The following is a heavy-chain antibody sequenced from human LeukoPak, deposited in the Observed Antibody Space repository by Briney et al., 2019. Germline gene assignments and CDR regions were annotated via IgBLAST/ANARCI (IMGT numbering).Heavy chain of an antibody. CDR2: INPHSGGT. V-gene: IGHV1-2*02. J-gene: IGHJ4*02. CDR1: GYIFISYY. CDR3: ARDRGNSNYFDS. Sequence: GASVKVSCKASGYIFISYYMHWVRQAPGQGLEWMGWINPHSGGTKYAQKFEGRVTMTRDTSISTAYMELSRLRSDDTAVYYCARDRGNSNYFDSWGQGTLVTVSS. D-gene: IGHD4-23*01.